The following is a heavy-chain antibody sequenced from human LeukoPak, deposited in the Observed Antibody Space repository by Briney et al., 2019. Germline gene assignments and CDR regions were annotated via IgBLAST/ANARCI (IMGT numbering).Heavy chain of an antibody. D-gene: IGHD1-26*01. Sequence: QAGESLRLSCAASGFTFSSYAMSWVRQAPGKGLEWVSAISGSGGSTYYADSVKGRFTISRDNSKNTLYLQMNSLRAEDTAVYYCAKMEGVQWELLPANWFDPWGQGTLVTVSS. CDR1: GFTFSSYA. CDR2: ISGSGGST. J-gene: IGHJ5*02. V-gene: IGHV3-23*01. CDR3: AKMEGVQWELLPANWFDP.